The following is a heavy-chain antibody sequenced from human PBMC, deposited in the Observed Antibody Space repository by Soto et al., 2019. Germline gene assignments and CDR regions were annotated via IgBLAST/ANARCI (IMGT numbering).Heavy chain of an antibody. D-gene: IGHD1-1*01. V-gene: IGHV3-74*01. J-gene: IGHJ4*02. CDR3: ARAEYRDWNHDY. CDR2: INSDGSST. CDR1: GFTFSSYW. Sequence: PGGSLRLSCAASGFTFSSYWMHWVRQAPGKGLVWVSRINSDGSSTSYADSVKGRFTISRDNAKNTLYLQMNSLRAEDTAVYYCARAEYRDWNHDYWGQGTLVTVSS.